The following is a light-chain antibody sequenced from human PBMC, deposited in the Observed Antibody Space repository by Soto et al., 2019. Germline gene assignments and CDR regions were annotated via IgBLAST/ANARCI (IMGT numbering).Light chain of an antibody. Sequence: EIVLTLSPGTLSLSPGERATLSCRASQSVRGNSLAWYQHKPGQAPRLLIYGASARATGISDRFSGSGSGTDFTLTISRLEPEDFALYYCLQYGGSPRTFGQGTKV. CDR3: LQYGGSPRT. CDR2: GAS. V-gene: IGKV3-20*01. CDR1: QSVRGNS. J-gene: IGKJ1*01.